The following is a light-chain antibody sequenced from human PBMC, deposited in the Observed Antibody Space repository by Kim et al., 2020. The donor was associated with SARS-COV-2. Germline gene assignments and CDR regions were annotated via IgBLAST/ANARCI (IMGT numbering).Light chain of an antibody. Sequence: RPSTTHTLTANSDHIGFEVALWLQHPQSHPPKLLSTRNGLRPSGISERFSASRSGDTVSLTITGLQPEDEADYYCSAWDRSLSAWVFGGGTKLTVL. CDR3: SAWDRSLSAWV. CDR2: RNG. V-gene: IGLV10-54*01. CDR1: SDHIGFEV. J-gene: IGLJ3*02.